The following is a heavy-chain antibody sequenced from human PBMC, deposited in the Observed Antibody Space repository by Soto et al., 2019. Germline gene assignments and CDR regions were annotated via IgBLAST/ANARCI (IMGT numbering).Heavy chain of an antibody. CDR1: GFTFTSSA. J-gene: IGHJ6*02. CDR3: AGSQWLRNDYYYYYGMDV. CDR2: IVVGSGNT. D-gene: IGHD5-12*01. Sequence: ASVKVSCKASGFTFTSSAVQWVRQARGQRLEWIGWIVVGSGNTNYAQKFQERVTITRDMSTSTAYMELSSLRSEDTAVYYCAGSQWLRNDYYYYYGMDVWGQGTTVTVSS. V-gene: IGHV1-58*01.